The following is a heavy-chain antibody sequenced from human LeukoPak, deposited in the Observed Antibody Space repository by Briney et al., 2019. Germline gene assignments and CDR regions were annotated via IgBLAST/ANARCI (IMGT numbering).Heavy chain of an antibody. CDR3: ARGWDSSGQTPSDV. V-gene: IGHV3-33*01. J-gene: IGHJ6*02. CDR2: IWYDGSNK. CDR1: GFTFSSYG. Sequence: PGGSLRLSCAASGFTFSSYGMHWVRQAPGKGLEWVAVIWYDGSNKYYADSVKGRFTISRDNSKNTLYLQMNSLRAEDTAVYYCARGWDSSGQTPSDVWGQGTTVTVSS. D-gene: IGHD3-22*01.